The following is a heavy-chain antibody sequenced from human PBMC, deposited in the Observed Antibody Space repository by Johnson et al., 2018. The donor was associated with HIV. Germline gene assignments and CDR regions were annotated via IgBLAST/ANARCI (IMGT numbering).Heavy chain of an antibody. CDR3: ARDYYYFDSRAYYDAFDI. J-gene: IGHJ3*02. V-gene: IGHV3-11*04. CDR2: ISSSGDTI. CDR1: GFSFSDYY. D-gene: IGHD3-22*01. Sequence: QVHLVESGGGLVKPGGSLRLSCAASGFSFSDYYMSWIRQAPGKGLEWVSYISSSGDTISYADSVQGRFTISRDTAKNSLSLQINSLRAEDTAMYYCARDYYYFDSRAYYDAFDIWGQGTMVTVSS.